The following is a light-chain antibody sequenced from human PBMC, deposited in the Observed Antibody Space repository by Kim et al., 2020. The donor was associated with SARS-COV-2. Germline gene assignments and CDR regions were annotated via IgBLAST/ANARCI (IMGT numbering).Light chain of an antibody. J-gene: IGLJ1*01. CDR2: EVS. V-gene: IGLV2-8*01. CDR1: RSDVGGYTY. CDR3: SSYAGSNNLI. Sequence: GQSVSISCTGTRSDVGGYTYVSWYQQRPGKAPKRMIYEVSKRPSGVPDRFSGSKSGNTASLTVSGLQAEDEADYYCSSYAGSNNLIFGTGTKVTVL.